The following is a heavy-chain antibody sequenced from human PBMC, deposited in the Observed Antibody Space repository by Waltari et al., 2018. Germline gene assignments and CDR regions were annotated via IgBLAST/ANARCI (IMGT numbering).Heavy chain of an antibody. V-gene: IGHV1-69*12. D-gene: IGHD1-26*01. Sequence: QVPLVQPGAEVKQPGASVQVPGKASGGTFRTYAITWVRQAPGQGLEWMGGVIPIFGTPNYAPKFQGRVTVSADPSTSTAYLEVRRLISEDTAVYYCAKREIGYAFDIWGHGTMVTVSS. CDR3: AKREIGYAFDI. CDR2: VIPIFGTP. CDR1: GGTFRTYA. J-gene: IGHJ3*02.